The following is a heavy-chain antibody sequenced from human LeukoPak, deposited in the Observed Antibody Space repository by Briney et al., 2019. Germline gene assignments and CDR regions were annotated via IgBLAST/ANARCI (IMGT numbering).Heavy chain of an antibody. CDR2: ISSNGGST. V-gene: IGHV3-64*01. CDR1: GFTFSSYA. J-gene: IGHJ4*02. Sequence: GGSLRLSCAASGFTFSSYAMHWVRQAPGKGPEYVSAISSNGGSTYYANSVKGRFTISRDNSKNTLYLQMGSLRAEDMAVYYCASGSWELIDYWGQGTLVTVSS. CDR3: ASGSWELIDY. D-gene: IGHD1-26*01.